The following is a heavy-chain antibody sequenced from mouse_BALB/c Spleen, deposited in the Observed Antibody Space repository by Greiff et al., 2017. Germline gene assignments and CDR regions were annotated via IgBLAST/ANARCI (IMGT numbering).Heavy chain of an antibody. CDR3: VRENGNSAWFAY. CDR1: GFSLTSYD. J-gene: IGHJ3*01. Sequence: QVQLQQSGPGLVAPSQSLSITCTVSGFSLTSYDISWIRQPPGKGLEWLGVIWTGGGTNYNSAFMSRLSISKDNSKSQVFLKMNSLQTDDTAIYYCVRENGNSAWFAYWGQGTLVTVSA. D-gene: IGHD2-1*01. CDR2: IWTGGGT. V-gene: IGHV2-9-2*01.